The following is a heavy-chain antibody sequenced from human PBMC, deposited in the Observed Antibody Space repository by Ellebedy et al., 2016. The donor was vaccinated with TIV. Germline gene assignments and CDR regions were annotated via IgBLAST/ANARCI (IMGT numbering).Heavy chain of an antibody. D-gene: IGHD4-23*01. J-gene: IGHJ6*03. CDR2: ISYSMYYSGST. CDR1: GGSMNSYY. CDR3: ARHAATVGAPNMDV. Sequence: SETPSLTCTVSGGSMNSYYWSWIRQPPVKGLEWIGYISYSMYYSGSTNYNPSLKSRVTISVDASKNQFSLKLTSVTAADTAVYYCARHAATVGAPNMDVWGRGTTVTVSS. V-gene: IGHV4-59*08.